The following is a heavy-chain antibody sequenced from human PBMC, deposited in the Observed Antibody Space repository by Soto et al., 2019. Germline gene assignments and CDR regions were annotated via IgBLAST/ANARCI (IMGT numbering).Heavy chain of an antibody. Sequence: GGSLRLSCAASGFTFDDYAMHWVRQAPGKGLEWVSGISWNSGSIGYADSVKGRFTISRDNAKNSLYLQMNSLRAEDTVLYYCAKDKSEIRYFDWLGDAAFDIWGQGTMVTVSS. J-gene: IGHJ3*02. V-gene: IGHV3-9*01. D-gene: IGHD3-9*01. CDR2: ISWNSGSI. CDR3: AKDKSEIRYFDWLGDAAFDI. CDR1: GFTFDDYA.